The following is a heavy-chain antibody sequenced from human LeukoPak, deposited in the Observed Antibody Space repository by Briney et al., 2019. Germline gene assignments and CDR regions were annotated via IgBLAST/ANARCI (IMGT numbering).Heavy chain of an antibody. D-gene: IGHD3-10*01. J-gene: IGHJ6*04. V-gene: IGHV4-34*01. CDR1: GGSFSGYY. Sequence: SETLSLTCAVYGGSFSGYYWSWIRQPPGKGLEWIGEINHSGSTNYNPSLKSRVTLSVDTSKNQFSLKLSSVTAADTAVYYCARALYGSGSGTYYYYYYGMDVWGKGTTVTVSS. CDR3: ARALYGSGSGTYYYYYYGMDV. CDR2: INHSGST.